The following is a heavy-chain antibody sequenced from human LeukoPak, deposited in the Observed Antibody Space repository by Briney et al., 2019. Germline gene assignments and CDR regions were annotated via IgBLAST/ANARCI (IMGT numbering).Heavy chain of an antibody. V-gene: IGHV3-30*18. D-gene: IGHD2-2*01. CDR2: ISYDGSNK. CDR1: GFTLSNYG. Sequence: GGSLRLSCAASGFTLSNYGMHWVRQAPDKGLEWVAVISYDGSNKYDADSVKGRFAISRDNSKNTLYLQMNSLRAEDTAVYYWAKAYGYCTTTSCSHEEFDYGGQGTLVTVSA. J-gene: IGHJ4*02. CDR3: AKAYGYCTTTSCSHEEFDY.